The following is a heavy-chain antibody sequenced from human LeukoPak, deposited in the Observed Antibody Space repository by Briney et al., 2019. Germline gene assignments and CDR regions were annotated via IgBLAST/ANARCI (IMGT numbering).Heavy chain of an antibody. CDR2: IIPIFGTA. CDR3: ASSYDYGDHAWNY. V-gene: IGHV1-69*05. CDR1: GGTFSSYA. J-gene: IGHJ4*02. D-gene: IGHD4-17*01. Sequence: SVKVSCKASGGTFSSYAISWVRQAPGQGLEWMGRIIPIFGTANYAQKFQGRVTITTDESTSTAYMELSSLRSEDTAVYYCASSYDYGDHAWNYWGQGTLVTVSS.